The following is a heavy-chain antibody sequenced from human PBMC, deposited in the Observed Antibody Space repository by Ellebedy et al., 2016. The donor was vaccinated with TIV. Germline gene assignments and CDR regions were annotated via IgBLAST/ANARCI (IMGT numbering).Heavy chain of an antibody. Sequence: SVKVSCXASGGTFSSYAISWVRQPPGQGLEWMGGIIPIFGTANYAQKFQGRVTITADKSTSTAYMELRSLRSDDTAVYYCARGRYSSSRGIDYWGQGTLVTVSS. CDR3: ARGRYSSSRGIDY. D-gene: IGHD6-13*01. V-gene: IGHV1-69*06. CDR1: GGTFSSYA. CDR2: IIPIFGTA. J-gene: IGHJ4*02.